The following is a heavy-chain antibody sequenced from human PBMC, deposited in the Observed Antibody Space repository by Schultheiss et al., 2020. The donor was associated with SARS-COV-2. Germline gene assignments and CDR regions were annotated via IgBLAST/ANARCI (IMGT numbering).Heavy chain of an antibody. D-gene: IGHD4-17*01. Sequence: GGSLRLSCAASGFTFSSYAMHWVRQGTGKGLEWVSAIGTAGDTYYPGSVKGRFTISRDNSKNTLFLQMSSLRAEDTAVYYCARDLSYGDYGLWDYYYYGMDVWGQGTTVTVSS. V-gene: IGHV3-13*01. J-gene: IGHJ6*02. CDR1: GFTFSSYA. CDR2: IGTAGDT. CDR3: ARDLSYGDYGLWDYYYYGMDV.